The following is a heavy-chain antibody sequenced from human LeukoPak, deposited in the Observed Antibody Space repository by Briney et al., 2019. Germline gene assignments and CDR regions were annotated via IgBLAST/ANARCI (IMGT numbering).Heavy chain of an antibody. CDR2: ISAYNGNT. CDR1: GYTFTSYG. D-gene: IGHD3-10*01. CDR3: ARDQAVYYSGSGSYWIDY. J-gene: IGHJ4*02. V-gene: IGHV1-18*01. Sequence: ASVKVSCKASGYTFTSYGISWVRQAPGQGLEWMGWISAYNGNTNYAQKLQGRVTMTTDTSTSTAYMELRSLRSDDTAVYYCARDQAVYYSGSGSYWIDYWGQGTLVTVSS.